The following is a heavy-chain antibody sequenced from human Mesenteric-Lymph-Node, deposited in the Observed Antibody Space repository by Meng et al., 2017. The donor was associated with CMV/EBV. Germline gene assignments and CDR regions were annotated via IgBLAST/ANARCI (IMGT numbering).Heavy chain of an antibody. D-gene: IGHD6-13*01. J-gene: IGHJ4*02. CDR1: GFTFSSYA. V-gene: IGHV3-30*04. CDR3: ARDEGRFSSSWSPVRF. Sequence: GGSLRLSCAASGFTFSSYAIHWVRQAPGKGLEWVAIISYDGSNKYYADSVKGRFTISRDNSKSTLYLQMNSLRVEDTAVYYCARDEGRFSSSWSPVRFWGQGTLVTVSS. CDR2: ISYDGSNK.